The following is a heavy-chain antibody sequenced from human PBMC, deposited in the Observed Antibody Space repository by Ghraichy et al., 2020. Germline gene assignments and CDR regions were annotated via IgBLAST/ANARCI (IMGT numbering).Heavy chain of an antibody. CDR1: GFTVSSKY. V-gene: IGHV3-53*04. J-gene: IGHJ6*02. CDR3: ATDADSSGSYSSYDMDV. Sequence: LTCAASGFTVSSKYMSWVRQAPGKGLEWLSVIYSGGSAYYADSVKGRFTISRHISKNTLYLQMNSLRAEDTAVYYCATDADSSGSYSSYDMDVWGQGTTVTVSS. CDR2: IYSGGSA. D-gene: IGHD3-10*01.